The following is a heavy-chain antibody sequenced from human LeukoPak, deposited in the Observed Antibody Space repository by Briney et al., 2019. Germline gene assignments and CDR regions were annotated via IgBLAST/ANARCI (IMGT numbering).Heavy chain of an antibody. V-gene: IGHV3-48*04. CDR1: GFPFSNYT. CDR3: ARGLMVL. J-gene: IGHJ3*01. D-gene: IGHD2-8*01. Sequence: GGSLRLSCAASGFPFSNYTMNWVRQAPGKGLEGVSYISSTSSTIKYQDSVKGRFTISRDNAKNSLYLQMNSLRAEDTAVYYCARGLMVLWGQGTMVTVSS. CDR2: ISSTSSTI.